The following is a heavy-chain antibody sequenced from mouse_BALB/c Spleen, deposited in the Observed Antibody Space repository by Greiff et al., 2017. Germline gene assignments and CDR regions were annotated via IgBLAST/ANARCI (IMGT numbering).Heavy chain of an antibody. CDR3: AKHLYYYGSKRGAMDY. J-gene: IGHJ4*01. Sequence: QVQLKESGPGLVAPSQSLSITCSVSGFSLTDYGVSWIRQPPGKGLEWLGVIWGGGSTYYNSALKSRLSISKDNSKSQVFLKMNSLQTDDTAMYYCAKHLYYYGSKRGAMDYWGQGTSVTVAS. V-gene: IGHV2-6-5*01. CDR2: IWGGGST. CDR1: GFSLTDYG. D-gene: IGHD1-1*01.